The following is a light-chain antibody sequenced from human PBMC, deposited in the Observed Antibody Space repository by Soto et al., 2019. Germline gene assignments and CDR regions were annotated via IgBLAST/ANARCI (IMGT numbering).Light chain of an antibody. CDR2: GAS. CDR1: QSFTMN. J-gene: IGKJ1*01. V-gene: IGKV3-15*01. Sequence: EIVMTQSPATLSVSLGERATLSCRASQSFTMNLAWYQQKPGQAPRLLIYGASTRATGIPARFSGSGSGTEFTLTISSLQSEDFAVYYCQQYNNWPVTFGQGTKVEF. CDR3: QQYNNWPVT.